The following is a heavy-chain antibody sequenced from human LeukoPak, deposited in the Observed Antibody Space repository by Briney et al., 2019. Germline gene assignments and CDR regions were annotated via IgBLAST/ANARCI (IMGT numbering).Heavy chain of an antibody. D-gene: IGHD6-13*01. CDR2: IYWDDDK. V-gene: IGHV2-5*02. CDR1: GFSLSASGLG. J-gene: IGHJ5*02. Sequence: YGPRLVIPKHRITLSCAFVGFSLSASGLGVGWIRQPPGKALEWLALIYWDDDKRYSPSLKSRLTITKDTSKNQVVLTMTNMDPVDTATYYCARLIAAAGRDWFDPWGQGTLVTVSS. CDR3: ARLIAAAGRDWFDP.